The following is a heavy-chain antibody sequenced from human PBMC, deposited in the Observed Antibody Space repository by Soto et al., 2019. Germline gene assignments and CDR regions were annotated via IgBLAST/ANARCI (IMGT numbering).Heavy chain of an antibody. D-gene: IGHD2-21*01. CDR3: ASSYCGGDCYSDY. V-gene: IGHV3-66*01. Sequence: GGSLRLSCAASGFTVSSNYMSWVRQAPGKGLEWVSVIYSGNSTYYADSVKGRFTISRDNSKNTLYLQKNSLRAEDAAVYYCASSYCGGDCYSDYWGQGTRVTVSS. CDR1: GFTVSSNY. CDR2: IYSGNST. J-gene: IGHJ4*02.